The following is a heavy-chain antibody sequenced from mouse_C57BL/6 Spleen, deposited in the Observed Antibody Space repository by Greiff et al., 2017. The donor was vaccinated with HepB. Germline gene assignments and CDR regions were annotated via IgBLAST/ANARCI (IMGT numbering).Heavy chain of an antibody. J-gene: IGHJ3*01. CDR3: ARIFYYGNYAWFAY. V-gene: IGHV1-85*01. CDR2: IYPRDGST. D-gene: IGHD2-1*01. CDR1: GYTFTSYD. Sequence: VKLQQSGPELVKPGASVKLSCKASGYTFTSYDINWVKQRPGQGLEWIGWIYPRDGSTKYNEKFKGKATLTVDTSSSTAYMELHSLTSEDSAVYFCARIFYYGNYAWFAYWGQGTLVTVSA.